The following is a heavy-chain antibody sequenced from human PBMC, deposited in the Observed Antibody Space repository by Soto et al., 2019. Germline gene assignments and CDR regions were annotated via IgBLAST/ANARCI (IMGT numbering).Heavy chain of an antibody. CDR3: ARESPSEWGYLDY. V-gene: IGHV4-30-4*01. Sequence: QVQLQESGPGLVKSSHTLSLTCTLSGGSIRSGDYQWSWTRPPPGKRLGWIGYIYYSGSTYYNPSLKSRVTISVDTSKNQFSLKLSSVTAADTAVYYCARESPSEWGYLDYWGQGTLVTVSS. D-gene: IGHD1-26*01. J-gene: IGHJ4*02. CDR1: GGSIRSGDYQ. CDR2: IYYSGST.